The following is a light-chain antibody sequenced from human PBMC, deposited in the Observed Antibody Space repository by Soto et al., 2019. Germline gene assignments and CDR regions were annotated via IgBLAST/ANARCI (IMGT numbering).Light chain of an antibody. CDR1: QGINDF. CDR2: AAP. Sequence: DIQMTQSPSSLSASVGDTVTITCRASQGINDFLAWFQQKPGKAPKPLISAAPSLQSGVPSKFSGSGSDRYFTLTVISLQHEASATYYSQQYHSYPVTFGGGTKVEIK. CDR3: QQYHSYPVT. J-gene: IGKJ4*01. V-gene: IGKV1-16*02.